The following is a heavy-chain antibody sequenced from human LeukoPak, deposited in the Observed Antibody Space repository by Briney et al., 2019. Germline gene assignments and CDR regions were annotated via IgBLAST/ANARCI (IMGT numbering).Heavy chain of an antibody. V-gene: IGHV5-51*01. D-gene: IGHD3-9*01. CDR1: GYSFINYW. Sequence: RLGESLKISCKCSGYSFINYWTGWVRQMPGKGLEWMGIIYPGDSDTRYSPSFQGQVTISADKSISTAYLQWSSLKASDTAMYYCARPHILTGHYGMDVWGQGTTVTVSS. CDR3: ARPHILTGHYGMDV. J-gene: IGHJ6*02. CDR2: IYPGDSDT.